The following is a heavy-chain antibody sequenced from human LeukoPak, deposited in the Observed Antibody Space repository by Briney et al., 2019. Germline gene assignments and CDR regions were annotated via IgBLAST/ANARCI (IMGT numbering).Heavy chain of an antibody. V-gene: IGHV3-30*04. CDR2: ISYDGSNK. Sequence: GGSLRLSCAASGFTFSTYNIHWVRQAPGKGLEWVAVISYDGSNKWYADSVKGRFTISRDNSKNMLYLQLSSLRAEDTAVYFCLYGGYFQHWGQGTLVTVSS. J-gene: IGHJ1*01. CDR1: GFTFSTYN. CDR3: LYGGYFQH. D-gene: IGHD3-16*01.